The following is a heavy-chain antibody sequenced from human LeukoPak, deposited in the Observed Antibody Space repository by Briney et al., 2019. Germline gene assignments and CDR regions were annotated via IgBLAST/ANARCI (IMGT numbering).Heavy chain of an antibody. Sequence: GGSLRLSCAASGFTFSSYEMNWVRQAPGKGLEWVSYISSSGSVIYYADSVKGRFTISKDNAKSSLYLQMNSLRAEDTAVYYCARGALRLFDYWGQGTLVTVSS. CDR1: GFTFSSYE. CDR3: ARGALRLFDY. D-gene: IGHD5-18*01. CDR2: ISSSGSVI. V-gene: IGHV3-48*03. J-gene: IGHJ4*02.